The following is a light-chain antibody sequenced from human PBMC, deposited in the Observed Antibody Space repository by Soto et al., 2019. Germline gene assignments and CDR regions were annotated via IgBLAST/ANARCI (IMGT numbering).Light chain of an antibody. CDR3: QKYNSAPWT. J-gene: IGKJ1*01. CDR2: VAS. V-gene: IGKV1-27*01. Sequence: DIQMTQSPSSLSASLGDRVTITCRASQAISNYLAWYQQQPGKVPKLLIYVASTLQSGVPSRFSGSGSGTDFTLTISSLQPEDVATYYCQKYNSAPWTFGQGTKVEIK. CDR1: QAISNY.